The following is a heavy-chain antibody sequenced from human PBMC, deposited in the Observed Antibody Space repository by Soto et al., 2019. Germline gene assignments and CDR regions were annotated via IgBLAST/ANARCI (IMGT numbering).Heavy chain of an antibody. J-gene: IGHJ4*02. CDR2: ISHDGSNK. V-gene: IGHV3-30*03. D-gene: IGHD2-15*01. CDR1: GFTFSSYG. CDR3: AGMTPFDY. Sequence: QVQLVESGGGVVQPGRSLRLSCAASGFTFSSYGMHWVRQAPGKGLEWVAVISHDGSNKYYADSVKGRFTISRDNSKNTLYLQMNSLRAEDTAVYYCAGMTPFDYWGQGTLVTVSS.